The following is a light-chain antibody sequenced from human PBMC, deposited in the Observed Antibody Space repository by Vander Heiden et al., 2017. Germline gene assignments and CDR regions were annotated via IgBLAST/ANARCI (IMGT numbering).Light chain of an antibody. Sequence: DIQMTQSPSSLSASVGDRVTITCRASQSISSYLNWYQQKPGKAPKLLIYAASSVQSGVPSRFSGSGSGTDFTLTISSLQPEDCATYYCQQSYSTPMTFGPGTKVDIK. CDR1: QSISSY. CDR2: AAS. CDR3: QQSYSTPMT. V-gene: IGKV1-39*01. J-gene: IGKJ3*01.